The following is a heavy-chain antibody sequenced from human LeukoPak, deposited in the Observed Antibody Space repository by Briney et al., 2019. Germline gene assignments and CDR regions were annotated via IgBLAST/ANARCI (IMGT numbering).Heavy chain of an antibody. J-gene: IGHJ4*02. Sequence: GGSLRLSCAASGFTFSSYGMHWVRQAPGKGLEWVAVISYDGTNKNYADSVKGRFTISRDNSKNTLYLQMNSLRAEDTAVHYCATLYIVVVTARDFDYWGQGTLVTVSS. D-gene: IGHD2-21*02. CDR1: GFTFSSYG. CDR3: ATLYIVVVTARDFDY. CDR2: ISYDGTNK. V-gene: IGHV3-30*03.